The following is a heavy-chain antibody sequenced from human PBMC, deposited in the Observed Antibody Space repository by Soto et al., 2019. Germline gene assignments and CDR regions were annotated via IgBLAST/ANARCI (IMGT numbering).Heavy chain of an antibody. Sequence: QVQLVQSGAEVREPGASVKVSCKASGYTFTNYGVSWVRQAPGQGLEWMGWIGGYKGNTNYAQKLQGRVTLTTETSTSTAYMEVRSLRSDDTAVYYCAPHTLDTGMPSGYWGQGPLVTVSS. CDR2: IGGYKGNT. D-gene: IGHD5-18*01. J-gene: IGHJ4*02. CDR1: GYTFTNYG. CDR3: APHTLDTGMPSGY. V-gene: IGHV1-18*01.